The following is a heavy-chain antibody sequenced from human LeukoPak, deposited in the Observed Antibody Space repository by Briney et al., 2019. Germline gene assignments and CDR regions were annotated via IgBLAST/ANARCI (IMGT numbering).Heavy chain of an antibody. J-gene: IGHJ4*02. D-gene: IGHD2-2*01. Sequence: ASVKVSCKASGGTFSSYAISWVRQAPGQGLEWMGGIIPIFGTANYAQKFQGRVTITTDESTSTAYMELSSLRSEDTAVYYCARSEGSGGVVPSNPLTYWGQGTLVTVSS. V-gene: IGHV1-69*05. CDR1: GGTFSSYA. CDR3: ARSEGSGGVVPSNPLTY. CDR2: IIPIFGTA.